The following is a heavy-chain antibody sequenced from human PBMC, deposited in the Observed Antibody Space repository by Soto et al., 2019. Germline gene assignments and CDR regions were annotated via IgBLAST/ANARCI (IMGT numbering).Heavy chain of an antibody. CDR2: MNPNSGNT. J-gene: IGHJ4*02. V-gene: IGHV1-8*01. Sequence: ASVKVSCKASGYTFTSYDINWVRQATGQGLEWMGWMNPNSGNTGYAQKFQGRVTMTRNTSISTAYMELSSLRSEDTAVYYCARVNDFYYDSSGYKPFDYWGQGTLVTVSS. CDR1: GYTFTSYD. D-gene: IGHD3-22*01. CDR3: ARVNDFYYDSSGYKPFDY.